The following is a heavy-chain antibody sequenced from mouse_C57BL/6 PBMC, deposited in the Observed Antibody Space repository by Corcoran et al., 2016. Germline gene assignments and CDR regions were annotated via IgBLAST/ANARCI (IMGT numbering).Heavy chain of an antibody. Sequence: QVQLQQSGAELMKPGASVKLSCKATGYTFTGYWIEWVKQRPGHGLEWIGDINPNNGGTSYNQKFKGKATLTVDKSSSTAYMELRSLTSEDSAVYYCARLSYYAMDYWGQGTSVTVSS. CDR2: INPNNGGT. V-gene: IGHV1-9*01. CDR1: GYTFTGYW. CDR3: ARLSYYAMDY. J-gene: IGHJ4*01.